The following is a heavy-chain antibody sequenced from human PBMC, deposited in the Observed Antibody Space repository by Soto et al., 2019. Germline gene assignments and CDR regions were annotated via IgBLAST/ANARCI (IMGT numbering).Heavy chain of an antibody. CDR3: ARLPLFRRGGGCNYSFYGWNV. CDR1: GGSISSGDFY. D-gene: IGHD6-25*01. J-gene: IGHJ6*02. V-gene: IGHV4-30-4*01. Sequence: SETLSLTCTVSGGSISSGDFYWTWIRQPPGKGLEWIGHIFYSGSTYYNPCLKSRIAISVDTSRNQFSLKVNYVTSSDTALSSCARLPLFRRGGGCNYSFYGWNVWRQGTRGIVAS. CDR2: IFYSGST.